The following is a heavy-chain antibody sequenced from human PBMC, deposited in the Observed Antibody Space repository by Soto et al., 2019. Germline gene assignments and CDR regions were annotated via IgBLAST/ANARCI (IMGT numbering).Heavy chain of an antibody. V-gene: IGHV3-23*01. D-gene: IGHD6-13*01. CDR1: GFTFSNYA. Sequence: GGPLRLSCAASGFTFSNYAMSWVRQAPGKGLEWVSAISGSGTGTYYADSVKGRFTISRDNSKNTLYLQMNSLRAEDTAVYYCAKVGGGSSWYRGWFDPWGQGTLVTVSS. CDR3: AKVGGGSSWYRGWFDP. J-gene: IGHJ5*02. CDR2: ISGSGTGT.